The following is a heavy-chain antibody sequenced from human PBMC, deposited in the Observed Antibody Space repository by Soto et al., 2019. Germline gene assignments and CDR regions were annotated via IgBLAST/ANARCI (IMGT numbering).Heavy chain of an antibody. D-gene: IGHD2-2*01. CDR1: GFTFSSYA. CDR3: ARVRCVGSTSCYDLYYSDY. Sequence: GGSLRLSCAASGFTFSSYAMHWVRQAPGKGLEWVAVISYDGSNKYYADSVKGRFTISRDNSKNTLYLQMNSLRAEDTAVYYCARVRCVGSTSCYDLYYSDYWGQGTLVTVSS. V-gene: IGHV3-30-3*01. CDR2: ISYDGSNK. J-gene: IGHJ4*02.